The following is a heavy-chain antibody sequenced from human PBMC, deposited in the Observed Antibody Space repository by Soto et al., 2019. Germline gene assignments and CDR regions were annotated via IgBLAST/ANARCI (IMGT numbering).Heavy chain of an antibody. CDR1: GASLGGFH. V-gene: IGHV4-34*12. J-gene: IGHJ4*02. D-gene: IGHD2-15*01. CDR2: LIHGGST. CDR3: ARGGGYDSFDF. Sequence: SETLSLTCAIYGASLGGFHWTWLRQAPGKGLEWIGELIHGGSTNYNPSLKGRVSFSLDTSKNQFSLHLMSVTAADTAVYYCARGGGYDSFDFWGQGIQVTVSS.